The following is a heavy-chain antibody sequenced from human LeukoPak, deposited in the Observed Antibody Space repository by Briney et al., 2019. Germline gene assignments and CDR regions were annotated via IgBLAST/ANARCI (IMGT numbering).Heavy chain of an antibody. Sequence: GASVKVSCKASGGTFSSYAISWVRHAPVQGLEWMGGIIPIFGTANYAQKFQGRVTITTDESTSTAYMELSSLRSEDTAVDYCARAFISGWYHFDYWGQGTLVTVSS. CDR1: GGTFSSYA. CDR2: IIPIFGTA. D-gene: IGHD6-19*01. CDR3: ARAFISGWYHFDY. J-gene: IGHJ4*02. V-gene: IGHV1-69*05.